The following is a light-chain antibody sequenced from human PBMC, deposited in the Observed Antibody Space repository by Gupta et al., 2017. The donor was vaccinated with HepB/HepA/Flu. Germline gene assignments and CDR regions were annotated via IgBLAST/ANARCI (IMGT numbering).Light chain of an antibody. CDR1: SSNIGAGYD. J-gene: IGLJ3*02. CDR2: GNS. Sequence: QSVLTQPPSVSGAPGQRVTPSCTGSSSNIGAGYDVHWYQQVPGTAPKLLIYGNSNRPSGVPDRFSGSKSGTSASLAISGLQAEDEADYYCQSYDSSLSGWVFGGGTKLTVL. V-gene: IGLV1-40*01. CDR3: QSYDSSLSGWV.